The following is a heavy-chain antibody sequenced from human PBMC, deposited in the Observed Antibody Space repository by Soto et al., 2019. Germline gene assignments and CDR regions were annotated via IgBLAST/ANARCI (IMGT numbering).Heavy chain of an antibody. J-gene: IGHJ6*02. D-gene: IGHD3-10*01. V-gene: IGHV3-21*01. CDR2: ISSSSSYI. CDR3: ARSLRRYGSGNHVYGMDV. CDR1: GFTFSSYS. Sequence: PGGSLRLSCAASGFTFSSYSMNWVRQAPGKGLEWVSSISSSSSYIYYADSVKGRFTISRDNAKNSLYLQMNSLRAEDTAVYYCARSLRRYGSGNHVYGMDVWGQGTTVTVSS.